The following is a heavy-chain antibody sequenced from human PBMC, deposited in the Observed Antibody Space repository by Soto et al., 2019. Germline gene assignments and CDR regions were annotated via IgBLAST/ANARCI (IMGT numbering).Heavy chain of an antibody. D-gene: IGHD1-26*01. Sequence: QLQLQESGPGLVKPSENLSLPCRVSGGSIRSSNYDWAWIRQPPGKGLEWIGGIYHTGETYYNPSLTPRGTLSVDTSKSHVSLIPNSVTAADTALYSCLRHEQWVGLHFYWGRGALVTVTS. CDR3: LRHEQWVGLHFY. CDR2: IYHTGET. V-gene: IGHV4-39*01. J-gene: IGHJ4*02. CDR1: GGSIRSSNYD.